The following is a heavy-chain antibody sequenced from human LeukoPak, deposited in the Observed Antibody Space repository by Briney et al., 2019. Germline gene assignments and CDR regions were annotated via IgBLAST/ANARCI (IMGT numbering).Heavy chain of an antibody. CDR1: GGTFSSYA. Sequence: SVKVSCKASGGTFSSYAISWVRQAPGQGLEWMGGIIPIFGTANYAQKFQGRVTITADESTSTAYMELSSLRSEDTAVYYCAIARDWDTAVDTTNFYYYYGMDVWGQGTTVTVSS. D-gene: IGHD5-18*01. CDR2: IIPIFGTA. J-gene: IGHJ6*02. V-gene: IGHV1-69*13. CDR3: AIARDWDTAVDTTNFYYYYGMDV.